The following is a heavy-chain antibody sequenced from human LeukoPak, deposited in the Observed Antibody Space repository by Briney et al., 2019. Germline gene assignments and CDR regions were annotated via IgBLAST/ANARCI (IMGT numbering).Heavy chain of an antibody. Sequence: ASVKVSCKASGYTFTGYYMHWVRQAPGQGLEWMGWINPNSGGTNYAQKFQGGVTMTRDTSISTAYMELSRLRSDDTAVYYCARTYCSSTSCYYSPYYFDYWGQGTLVIVSS. J-gene: IGHJ4*02. V-gene: IGHV1-2*02. CDR1: GYTFTGYY. CDR2: INPNSGGT. CDR3: ARTYCSSTSCYYSPYYFDY. D-gene: IGHD2-2*01.